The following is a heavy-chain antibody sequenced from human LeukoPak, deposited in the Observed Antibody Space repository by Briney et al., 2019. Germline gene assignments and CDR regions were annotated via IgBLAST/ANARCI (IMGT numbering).Heavy chain of an antibody. CDR1: GFTFSSYG. Sequence: GGSLRLSCAASGFTFSSYGMHWVRQAPGKGLEWVAFIRYDGSNKYYADSVKGRFTISRDNSKNTLYLQMNSLRAEDTAVYYCAKGDLYYSGGSCYFDAFDIWGQGTMVTVSS. CDR2: IRYDGSNK. V-gene: IGHV3-30*02. D-gene: IGHD2-15*01. J-gene: IGHJ3*02. CDR3: AKGDLYYSGGSCYFDAFDI.